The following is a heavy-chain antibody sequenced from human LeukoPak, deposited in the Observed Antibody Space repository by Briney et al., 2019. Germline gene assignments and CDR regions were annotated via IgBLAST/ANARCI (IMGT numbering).Heavy chain of an antibody. D-gene: IGHD3-16*01. Sequence: GGSLRLSCAASGFTFDDFGMSWVRQAPGKGLEWVSGITWNGGSTGYADSVKGRFTISRDNAKNSLYLQMNSLRAEDTAVYYCARVLIYLGGFLGYWGQGTLVTVSS. CDR1: GFTFDDFG. CDR3: ARVLIYLGGFLGY. V-gene: IGHV3-20*04. CDR2: ITWNGGST. J-gene: IGHJ4*02.